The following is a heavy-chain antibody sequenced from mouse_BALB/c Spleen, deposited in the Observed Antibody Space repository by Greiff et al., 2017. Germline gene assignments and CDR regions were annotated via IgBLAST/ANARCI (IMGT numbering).Heavy chain of an antibody. V-gene: IGHV14-3*02. Sequence: VQLKESGAELVKPGASVKLSCTASGFNIKDTYMHWVKQRPEQGLEWIGRIDPANGNTKYDPKFQGKATITADTSSNTAYLQLSSLTSEDTAVYYCARGVYYGNYGAMDYWGQGTSVTVSS. D-gene: IGHD2-1*01. CDR1: GFNIKDTY. CDR3: ARGVYYGNYGAMDY. CDR2: IDPANGNT. J-gene: IGHJ4*01.